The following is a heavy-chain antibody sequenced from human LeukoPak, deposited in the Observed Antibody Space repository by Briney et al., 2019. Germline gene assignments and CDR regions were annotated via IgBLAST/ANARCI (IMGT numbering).Heavy chain of an antibody. CDR2: IHHDGRI. V-gene: IGHV4/OR15-8*01. Sequence: SETLSLTCDVSGGSIDSTNWWNWVRQPPGKGLEWIGEIHHDGRINYNPSLKSRVTLSVDKSKNQFSLRLNSVTAADTAMYYCARSHDHLWGNYPDYWGQGTLVTVS. D-gene: IGHD3-16*02. J-gene: IGHJ4*02. CDR3: ARSHDHLWGNYPDY. CDR1: GGSIDSTNW.